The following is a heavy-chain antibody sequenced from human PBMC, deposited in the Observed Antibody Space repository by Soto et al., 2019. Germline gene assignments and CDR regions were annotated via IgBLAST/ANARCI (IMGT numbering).Heavy chain of an antibody. J-gene: IGHJ6*02. CDR1: GYTFTSYY. V-gene: IGHV1-69*01. D-gene: IGHD6-19*01. CDR3: ARVRYSSGWWYYYYGMDV. Sequence: VKVSCKASGYTFTSYYMHWVRQAPGQGLEWMGGIIPIFGTANYAQKFQGRVTITADESTSTAYMELSSLRSEDTAVYYCARVRYSSGWWYYYYGMDVWGQGTTVTVSS. CDR2: IIPIFGTA.